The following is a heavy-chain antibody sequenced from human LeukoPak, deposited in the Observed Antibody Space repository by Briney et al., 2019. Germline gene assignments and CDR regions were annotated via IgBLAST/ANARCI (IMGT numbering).Heavy chain of an antibody. Sequence: PGGSLRLSCAASGFTVSGSYMTWVRQAPGKGLEWVSVLYSAGSTYYADSVKGRFTISRDNSKNTLYFQMNSLRAEDTAVYYCARGGASGWYDYWGQGTLVTVSS. CDR1: GFTVSGSY. D-gene: IGHD6-19*01. V-gene: IGHV3-53*01. J-gene: IGHJ4*02. CDR3: ARGGASGWYDY. CDR2: LYSAGST.